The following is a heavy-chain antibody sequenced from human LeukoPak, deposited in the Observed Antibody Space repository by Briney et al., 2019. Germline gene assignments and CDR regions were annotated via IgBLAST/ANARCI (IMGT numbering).Heavy chain of an antibody. Sequence: GGSLRLSCAAFGFTFSSYSMNWVRQAPGKGLEWVSSISSSSSYIYYEDSVKGRFTISRDNAKNSLYLQMNSLRAEDTAVYYCARGGTVDYWGQETLVTVSS. CDR1: GFTFSSYS. CDR3: ARGGTVDY. D-gene: IGHD3/OR15-3a*01. V-gene: IGHV3-21*01. CDR2: ISSSSSYI. J-gene: IGHJ4*02.